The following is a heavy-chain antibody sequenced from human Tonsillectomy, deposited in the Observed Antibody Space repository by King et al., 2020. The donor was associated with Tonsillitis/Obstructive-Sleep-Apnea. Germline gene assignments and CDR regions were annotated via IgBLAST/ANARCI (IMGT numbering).Heavy chain of an antibody. CDR3: ARRGLGAAAGTLFAFDI. CDR2: IYPGDSDT. V-gene: IGHV5-51*01. Sequence: DVQLVESGAEVKKPGESLKISCKGSGYSFTSYWIGWVRQMPGKGLEWMGFIYPGDSDTRYSPSFQGQVTISADKSISTAYLQWSSLKASDTAMYYCARRGLGAAAGTLFAFDIWGQGTMVTVSS. D-gene: IGHD6-13*01. CDR1: GYSFTSYW. J-gene: IGHJ3*02.